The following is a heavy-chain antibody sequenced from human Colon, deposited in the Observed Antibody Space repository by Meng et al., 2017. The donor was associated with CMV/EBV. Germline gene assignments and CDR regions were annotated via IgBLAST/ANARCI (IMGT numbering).Heavy chain of an antibody. CDR1: GYSVSDKY. V-gene: IGHV1-2*02. D-gene: IGHD6-6*01. CDR3: AILTVAAPFDY. CDR2: IKPNSDVT. J-gene: IGHJ4*02. Sequence: ASVTVSCKASGYSVSDKYLHWVRQAPGPGLEWMGWIKPNSDVTNYAKSFQGRVSMTRDTSINTAYMELSSLRSDDTAVYYCAILTVAAPFDYWGQGTLVTVSS.